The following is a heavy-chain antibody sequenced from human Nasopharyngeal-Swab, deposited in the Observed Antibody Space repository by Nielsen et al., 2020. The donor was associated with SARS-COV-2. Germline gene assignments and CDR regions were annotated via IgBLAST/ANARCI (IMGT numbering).Heavy chain of an antibody. Sequence: GGSLRLSCAASGFTFSNAWWSWVRQVPGKGLEWFGCSKRKTAGGTTDSAAPVKGRFTSSRDDSKNKLYLQMNSLKTEDTAVYYCTTDRHDYGDLDYWGQGTLVTVSS. CDR3: TTDRHDYGDLDY. J-gene: IGHJ4*02. D-gene: IGHD4-17*01. V-gene: IGHV3-15*01. CDR1: GFTFSNAW. CDR2: SKRKTAGGTT.